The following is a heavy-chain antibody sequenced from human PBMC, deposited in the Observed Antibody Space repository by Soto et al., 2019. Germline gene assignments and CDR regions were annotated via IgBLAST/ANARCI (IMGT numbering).Heavy chain of an antibody. Sequence: KKPPASVKVSCKASGGTFSSYAISWVRQAPGQGLEWMGGIIPIFGTANYAQKFQGRVTITADESTSTAYMELSSLRSEDTAVYYCATVQNPFGYYDSSGYVSWGQGTLVTVSS. V-gene: IGHV1-69*13. CDR1: GGTFSSYA. CDR2: IIPIFGTA. CDR3: ATVQNPFGYYDSSGYVS. J-gene: IGHJ5*02. D-gene: IGHD3-22*01.